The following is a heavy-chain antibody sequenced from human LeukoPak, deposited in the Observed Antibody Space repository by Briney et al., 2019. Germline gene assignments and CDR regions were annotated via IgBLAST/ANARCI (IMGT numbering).Heavy chain of an antibody. J-gene: IGHJ4*02. CDR2: TNSDGSST. V-gene: IGHV3-74*01. CDR3: AKDLHYYGSGSQPDY. D-gene: IGHD3-10*01. Sequence: GGSLRLSCAASGFTFSSYWMHWVRQAPGKGLVWVSRTNSDGSSTSYADSVKGRFTISRDNAKNTLYLQMNSLRAEDTAVYYCAKDLHYYGSGSQPDYWGQGTLVTVSS. CDR1: GFTFSSYW.